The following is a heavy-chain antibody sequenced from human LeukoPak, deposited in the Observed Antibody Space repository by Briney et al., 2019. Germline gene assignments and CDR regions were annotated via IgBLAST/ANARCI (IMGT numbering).Heavy chain of an antibody. V-gene: IGHV1-18*01. CDR3: ARGPVWLRGVRYYYYGMDV. CDR1: GYTFTSYG. J-gene: IGHJ6*02. D-gene: IGHD3-10*01. Sequence: GASVKVSRKASGYTFTSYGISWVRQAPGQGLEWMGWISAYNGNTNYAQKLQGRVTMTTDTSTSTAYMELRSLRSDDTAVYYCARGPVWLRGVRYYYYGMDVWGQGTTVTVSS. CDR2: ISAYNGNT.